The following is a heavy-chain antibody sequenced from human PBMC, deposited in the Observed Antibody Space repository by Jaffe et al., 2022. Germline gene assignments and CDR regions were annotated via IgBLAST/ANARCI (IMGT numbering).Heavy chain of an antibody. J-gene: IGHJ3*01. CDR3: ASALHFYCGGGPCHGYDSCNL. D-gene: IGHD2-21*01. CDR1: GYTFTNYG. V-gene: IGHV1-18*01. Sequence: QVQLVQSGAEVKKPGASVKVSCQASGYTFTNYGITWVRQAPGQGLEWMGWISAGNGDTNYAQRFQGRLSMTTDTSTTTAYMELRSLRSDDTAMYYCASALHFYCGGGPCHGYDSCNLWGQGTMVTVSS. CDR2: ISAGNGDT.